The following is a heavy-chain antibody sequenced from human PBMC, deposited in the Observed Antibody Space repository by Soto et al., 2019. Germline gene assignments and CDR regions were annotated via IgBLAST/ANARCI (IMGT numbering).Heavy chain of an antibody. D-gene: IGHD2-21*01. CDR1: GGSISSYY. Sequence: PSETLSLTCTVSGGSISSYYWSWIRQPPGKGLEWIGYIYYSGSTNYNPSLKSRVTISVDTSKNQFSLKLSSVTAADTAVYYCARLYCGGDCYSGHYYYYMDVWGKGTTVTVSS. CDR2: IYYSGST. V-gene: IGHV4-59*01. CDR3: ARLYCGGDCYSGHYYYYMDV. J-gene: IGHJ6*03.